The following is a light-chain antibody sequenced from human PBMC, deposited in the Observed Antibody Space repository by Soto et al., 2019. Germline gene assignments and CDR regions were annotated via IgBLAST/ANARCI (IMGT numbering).Light chain of an antibody. CDR1: GSDVGGYNS. CDR3: SSYAGSKNPYV. V-gene: IGLV2-8*01. Sequence: QSVLTQPPSASGSPGQAGTISCTGTGSDVGGYNSVSWYQQHPDKAPKVIIYEVNKRPSGVPARFSGSKSGNTASLTVSGLQAEDEADYYCSSYAGSKNPYVFGSGTKVTVL. J-gene: IGLJ1*01. CDR2: EVN.